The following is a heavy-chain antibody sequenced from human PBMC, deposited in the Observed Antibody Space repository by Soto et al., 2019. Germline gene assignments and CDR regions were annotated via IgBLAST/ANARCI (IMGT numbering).Heavy chain of an antibody. CDR3: ARLVDTANWYYYYGMDV. CDR2: INHSGST. V-gene: IGHV4-34*01. CDR1: GGSFSGYY. Sequence: PSETLSLTCAVYGGSFSGYYWSWIRQPPGKGLEWIGEINHSGSTNYNPSLKSRVTISVDTSKNQFSLKLSSVTAADTAVYYCARLVDTANWYYYYGMDVWGQGTTVTVS. J-gene: IGHJ6*02. D-gene: IGHD5-18*01.